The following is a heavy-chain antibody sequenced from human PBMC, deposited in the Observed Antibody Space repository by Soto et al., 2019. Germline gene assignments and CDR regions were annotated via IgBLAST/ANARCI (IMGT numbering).Heavy chain of an antibody. Sequence: EVQLVESGGGLVQPGRSLRLSCAASGFTFDDYAMHWVRQAPGKGLEWVSGISWNSGSIGYADSVKGRFTISRDNAKNSLYLQMNSLRAEDTALYYCAKDQYYDFWIGYPISHWGQGTLVTVSS. J-gene: IGHJ4*02. D-gene: IGHD3-3*01. CDR3: AKDQYYDFWIGYPISH. CDR2: ISWNSGSI. V-gene: IGHV3-9*01. CDR1: GFTFDDYA.